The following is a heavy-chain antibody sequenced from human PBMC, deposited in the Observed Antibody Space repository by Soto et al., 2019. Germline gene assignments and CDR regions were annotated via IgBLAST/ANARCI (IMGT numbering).Heavy chain of an antibody. CDR3: ARWGGLSCSGAVCFKKPFDY. J-gene: IGHJ4*02. D-gene: IGHD2-8*02. V-gene: IGHV1-69*06. CDR1: GGTFNNYA. Sequence: QVQLVQSGAEVKRPESSMKVSCKPSGGTFNNYAINWVRQAPGQGLEWMGAIIPISGTTKYAQKFQGRVTITAEKSTSTVYMDLSSLRSEDKAVYYCARWGGLSCSGAVCFKKPFDYWGQGTLVAVSS. CDR2: IIPISGTT.